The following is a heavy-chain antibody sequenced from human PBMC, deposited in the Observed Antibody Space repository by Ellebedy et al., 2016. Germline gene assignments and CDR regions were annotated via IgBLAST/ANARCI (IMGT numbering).Heavy chain of an antibody. D-gene: IGHD3-22*01. CDR3: AKGTSSAYYFDY. Sequence: GESLKISCAASGFTFSSYAMTWVRQAPGKGLEWVSSISGSGGSTYYADSVKGRFTISRDNSKNTLYLQMNSLRTEDTAVYYCAKGTSSAYYFDYWGQGTLVTVSS. CDR2: ISGSGGST. J-gene: IGHJ4*02. V-gene: IGHV3-23*01. CDR1: GFTFSSYA.